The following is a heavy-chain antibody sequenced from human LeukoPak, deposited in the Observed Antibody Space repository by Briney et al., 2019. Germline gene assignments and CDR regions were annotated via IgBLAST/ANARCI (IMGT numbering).Heavy chain of an antibody. Sequence: SGGPLRLSCAASGFTFSSYGRTWVRQAPGKGLEWVAVIWYDGSNKYYADSVKGRFTISRDNSKNTLYLQMNSLRAEDTAVYYCARGPHDYGDTNFDYWGQGTLVTVSS. CDR1: GFTFSSYG. D-gene: IGHD4-17*01. CDR2: IWYDGSNK. V-gene: IGHV3-33*01. J-gene: IGHJ4*02. CDR3: ARGPHDYGDTNFDY.